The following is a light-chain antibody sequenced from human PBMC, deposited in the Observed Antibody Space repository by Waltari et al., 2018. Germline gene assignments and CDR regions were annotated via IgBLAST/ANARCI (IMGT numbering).Light chain of an antibody. Sequence: SSELTQDPVVSVALGQTVRFTCQGDSLRTSYASWYQLKPGQAPVLVISGKDKRPSGIPDRISGYSSGTTSSLTITGAQAEDEADYYCSSRNGRANQVVFAGGTKVTVL. J-gene: IGLJ3*02. V-gene: IGLV3-19*01. CDR2: GKD. CDR1: SLRTSY. CDR3: SSRNGRANQVV.